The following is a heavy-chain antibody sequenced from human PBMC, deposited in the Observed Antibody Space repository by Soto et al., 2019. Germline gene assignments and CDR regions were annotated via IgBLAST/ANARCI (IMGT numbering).Heavy chain of an antibody. CDR2: ISYDGSNK. CDR3: ARDPPIVVVVAATPYFDY. V-gene: IGHV3-30-3*01. Sequence: QVQLVESGGALVQPGRSLRLPCAAPGFTFSSFAMHWVGQAPGKGLEWVAVISYDGSNKYYADSVKGRFTISRDNSKNTLYLQMNSLRAEDTAVYYCARDPPIVVVVAATPYFDYWGQGTLVTVSS. J-gene: IGHJ4*02. CDR1: GFTFSSFA. D-gene: IGHD2-15*01.